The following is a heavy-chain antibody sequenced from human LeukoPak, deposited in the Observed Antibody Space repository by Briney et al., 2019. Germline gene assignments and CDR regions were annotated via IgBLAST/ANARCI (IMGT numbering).Heavy chain of an antibody. CDR2: ISRSGSTI. CDR3: ASPHYDFWSGYNY. V-gene: IGHV3-48*03. D-gene: IGHD3-3*01. J-gene: IGHJ4*02. CDR1: GFTFSSYE. Sequence: GGSLRLSCAASGFTFSSYEMNWVRQAPGKGLEWVSYISRSGSTIYYADSVKGRLTISRDNAKKSLYLQMNSLRAEDTAVYYCASPHYDFWSGYNYWGQGTLVTVSS.